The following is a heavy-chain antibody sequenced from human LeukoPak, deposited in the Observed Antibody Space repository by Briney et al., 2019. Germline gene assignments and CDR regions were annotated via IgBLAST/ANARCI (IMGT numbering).Heavy chain of an antibody. CDR1: GYTFTSYG. CDR3: ARPFTEHNAFDI. Sequence: ASVKVSCKASGYTFTSYGISWARQAPGQGLEWMGWISAYNGNTNYAQKLQGRVTMTTDTSTSTAYMELRSLRSDDTAVYYCARPFTEHNAFDIWGQGTMVTVSS. D-gene: IGHD2-21*01. CDR2: ISAYNGNT. J-gene: IGHJ3*02. V-gene: IGHV1-18*01.